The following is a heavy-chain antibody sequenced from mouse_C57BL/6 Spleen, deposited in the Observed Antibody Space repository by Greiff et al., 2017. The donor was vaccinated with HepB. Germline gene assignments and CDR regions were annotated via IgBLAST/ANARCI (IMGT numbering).Heavy chain of an antibody. CDR3: ARGDYDGAWFAY. CDR2: INPGSGGT. D-gene: IGHD2-4*01. Sequence: VKLQESGAELVRPGTSVKVSCKASGYAFTNYLIEWVKQRPGQGLEWIGVINPGSGGTNYNEKFKGKATLTADKSSSTAYMQLSSLTSEDSAVYFCARGDYDGAWFAYWGQGTLVTVSA. J-gene: IGHJ3*01. V-gene: IGHV1-54*01. CDR1: GYAFTNYL.